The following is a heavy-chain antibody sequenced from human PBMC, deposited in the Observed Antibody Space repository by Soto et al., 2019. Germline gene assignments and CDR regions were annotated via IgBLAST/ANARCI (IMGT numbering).Heavy chain of an antibody. CDR2: ISAYNGNT. Sequence: QVQLVQSGAEVKKPGASVKVSCKASGYTFTSYGISWVRQAPGQGLEWMGWISAYNGNTNYAQKLQGRVTMTTDTSTRTAYMELRSLRADDTAVYYCARDFPHGDLPDNGMDVWGQGTTVTVSS. CDR1: GYTFTSYG. J-gene: IGHJ6*02. D-gene: IGHD4-17*01. CDR3: ARDFPHGDLPDNGMDV. V-gene: IGHV1-18*01.